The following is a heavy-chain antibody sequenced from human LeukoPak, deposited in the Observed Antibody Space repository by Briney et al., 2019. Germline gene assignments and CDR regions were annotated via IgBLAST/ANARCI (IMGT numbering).Heavy chain of an antibody. J-gene: IGHJ4*02. D-gene: IGHD1-26*01. CDR1: GYTFTSYA. Sequence: ASVKVSCKASGYTFTSYAINWVRQTTGQGLEWMGWMNPNSGNTGYAQKFQGRVTITRNTSISTAYMELSSLRSEDTAVYYCASGRWELLSLFDYWGQGTLVTVSS. CDR3: ASGRWELLSLFDY. CDR2: MNPNSGNT. V-gene: IGHV1-8*03.